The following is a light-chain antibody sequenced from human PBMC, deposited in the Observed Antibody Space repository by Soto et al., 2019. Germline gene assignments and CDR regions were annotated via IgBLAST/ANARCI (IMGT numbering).Light chain of an antibody. CDR1: SSDVVGYNY. Sequence: QSVLTQPASVSGSPGQSITISCTGTSSDVVGYNYVSWYQHHPGKAPKLIIYDVTNRPSGVSNPFSGSKSGNTASLTISGLQPEDEADYYRSSYTTSNTRQIVFGTGTKVTVL. J-gene: IGLJ1*01. CDR2: DVT. V-gene: IGLV2-14*03. CDR3: SSYTTSNTRQIV.